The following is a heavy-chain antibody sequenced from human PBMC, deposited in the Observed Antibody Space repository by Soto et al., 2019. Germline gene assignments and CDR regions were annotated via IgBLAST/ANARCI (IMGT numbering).Heavy chain of an antibody. CDR2: IYRTGST. CDR3: ASRDPGTSVDY. D-gene: IGHD1-7*01. J-gene: IGHJ4*02. CDR1: GGSFTSNNW. Sequence: SETLSLTCAVSGGSFTSNNWWTWVRQPPGQGLEWIGEIYRTGSTNYNPSLKSRVTISLDKSENQFSLKVTSLTAADTAVYYCASRDPGTSVDYWDQGTLVTVSS. V-gene: IGHV4-4*02.